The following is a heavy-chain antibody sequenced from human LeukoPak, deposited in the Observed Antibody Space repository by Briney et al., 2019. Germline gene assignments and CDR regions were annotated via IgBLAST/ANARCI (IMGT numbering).Heavy chain of an antibody. CDR1: GGTISSSSSY. V-gene: IGHV4-39*01. CDR2: IFYSGST. J-gene: IGHJ3*02. CDR3: ARHSYPTYYDFWSGYILDAFDI. Sequence: SETLSLTCTVSGGTISSSSSYWGWIRQPPGKGLEWIGSIFYSGSTYYNSSLKSRVTISVDTSKNQFSLKLSSVTAADTAVYYCARHSYPTYYDFWSGYILDAFDIWGQGTMVTVSS. D-gene: IGHD3-3*01.